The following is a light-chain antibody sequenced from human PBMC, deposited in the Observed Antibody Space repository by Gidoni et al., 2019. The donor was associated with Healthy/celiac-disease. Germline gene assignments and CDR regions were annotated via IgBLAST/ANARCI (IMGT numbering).Light chain of an antibody. V-gene: IGKV1-5*03. Sequence: DSQMTLSPSSLSASVGDRVTITCRASQSISSWLAWYQQKPGKAPKLLIYTASSLESGVPSRFSGSGSGTEFTLTISSLQPDDFATYYCQQYNSYPITFGQGTRLEIK. J-gene: IGKJ5*01. CDR3: QQYNSYPIT. CDR1: QSISSW. CDR2: TAS.